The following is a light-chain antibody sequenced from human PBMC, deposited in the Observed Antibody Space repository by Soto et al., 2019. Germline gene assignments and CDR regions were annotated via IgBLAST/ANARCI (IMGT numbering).Light chain of an antibody. J-gene: IGKJ1*01. CDR2: DAS. CDR3: QQRSHWPT. V-gene: IGKV3D-20*02. CDR1: QSVSSIY. Sequence: IVLTQSPGTLSLSPGERATLSCRASQSVSSIYLAWYQQKPGQAPRLLIYDASNRATGIPARFSGSGSGTEFTLTISSLQSEDFAFYFCQQRSHWPTFGQGTKVDIK.